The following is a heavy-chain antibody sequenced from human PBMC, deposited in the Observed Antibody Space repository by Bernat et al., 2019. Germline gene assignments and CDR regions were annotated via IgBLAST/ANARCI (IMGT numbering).Heavy chain of an antibody. Sequence: EVQLVESGGGSGKPGRSLRLSCTASGFTFGDYAMSWFRQAPGKGLEWVGFIRSKTYGGTTEYAASVKGRFTISRDDSKSIAYLQMNSLKTEDTAVYYCTRDGWYSSGWPPFDYWGQGTLVTVSS. J-gene: IGHJ4*02. CDR3: TRDGWYSSGWPPFDY. CDR2: IRSKTYGGTT. CDR1: GFTFGDYA. D-gene: IGHD6-19*01. V-gene: IGHV3-49*05.